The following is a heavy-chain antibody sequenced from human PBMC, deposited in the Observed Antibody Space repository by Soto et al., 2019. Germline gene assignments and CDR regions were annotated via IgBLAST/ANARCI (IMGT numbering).Heavy chain of an antibody. CDR3: ARESTRTGWPFYS. CDR2: IKSDGSGT. CDR1: GFTFTSHW. V-gene: IGHV3-74*01. J-gene: IGHJ4*02. Sequence: EVQLVESGGGLVQPGGSLRLSCAASGFTFTSHWMHWDRQAPGKGLVWVSRIKSDGSGTIYADSVKGRFTVSRDNAKNSLYLQMNSLRADDTAVYYCARESTRTGWPFYSCGQGTLVTVSS. D-gene: IGHD2-15*01.